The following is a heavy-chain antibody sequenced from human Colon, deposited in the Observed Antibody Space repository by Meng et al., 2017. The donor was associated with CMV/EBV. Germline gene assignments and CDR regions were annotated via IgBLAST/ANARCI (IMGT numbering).Heavy chain of an antibody. CDR1: GFTFSSYW. CDR3: ATEGACSNTSCRARYFGY. CDR2: INSDGSST. Sequence: GGSLRLFCAASGFTFSSYWMHWVRQAPGKGLVWVSRINSDGSSTNYADSVKGRFTISRDNAKNTLYLQMNSLRAEDTAVYYCATEGACSNTSCRARYFGYWGQGTLVTVSS. D-gene: IGHD2-2*01. V-gene: IGHV3-74*01. J-gene: IGHJ4*02.